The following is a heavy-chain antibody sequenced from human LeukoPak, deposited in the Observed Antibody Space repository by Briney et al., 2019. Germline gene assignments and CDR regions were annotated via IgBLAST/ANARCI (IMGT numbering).Heavy chain of an antibody. V-gene: IGHV3-23*01. J-gene: IGHJ4*02. CDR1: GFTFSNYA. CDR3: ATLVGTGTSPTDF. CDR2: IGASGRNR. D-gene: IGHD1-1*01. Sequence: RRSLRLSCAASGFTFSNYAMTWVRQAPGKELELFSVIGASGRNRDYADTVKGRFTISIHNAENTLSLLMNSLTAQDRAIHYFATLVGTGTSPTDFGAQGPVVLVSA.